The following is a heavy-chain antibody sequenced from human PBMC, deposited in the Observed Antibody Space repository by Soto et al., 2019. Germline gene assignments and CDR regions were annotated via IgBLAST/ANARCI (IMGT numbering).Heavy chain of an antibody. D-gene: IGHD6-13*01. CDR3: TRDPGAYSSTWSFYFDS. J-gene: IGHJ4*02. Sequence: GGSLRLSCAASGFTFSRFWMHWVRQAPGKGLVWVSRINTDGSSTTYADSVKGRFTISRDNAKNTLYLQMDSLRAEDTGVYRCTRDPGAYSSTWSFYFDSWGQGTLVTVSS. CDR1: GFTFSRFW. CDR2: INTDGSST. V-gene: IGHV3-74*01.